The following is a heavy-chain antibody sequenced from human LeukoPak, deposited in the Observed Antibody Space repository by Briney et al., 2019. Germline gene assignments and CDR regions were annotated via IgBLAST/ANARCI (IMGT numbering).Heavy chain of an antibody. D-gene: IGHD3-9*01. CDR2: IRSKAYGGTT. J-gene: IGHJ4*02. V-gene: IGHV3-49*04. Sequence: GGSLRLSCTASGFTFGDYSMSWVRQAPGKGLEWVGFIRSKAYGGTTEYAASVKGRFTISRDDSKSIAYLQMNSLKTEDTAVYYCTRTPSTGLRGYFDYWGQGTLVTVSS. CDR1: GFTFGDYS. CDR3: TRTPSTGLRGYFDY.